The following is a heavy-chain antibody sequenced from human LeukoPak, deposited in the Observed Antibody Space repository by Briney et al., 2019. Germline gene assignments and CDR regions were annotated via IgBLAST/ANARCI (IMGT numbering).Heavy chain of an antibody. V-gene: IGHV1-2*02. Sequence: ASVKVSCKASGYTFTGYYMHWVRQAPGQGLECMGWINPNSGGTNYAQKFQGRVTMTRDTSISTAYMELSRLRSDDTAVYYCARVEYSYAPRDYWGQGTLVTVSS. CDR1: GYTFTGYY. CDR2: INPNSGGT. D-gene: IGHD5-18*01. CDR3: ARVEYSYAPRDY. J-gene: IGHJ4*02.